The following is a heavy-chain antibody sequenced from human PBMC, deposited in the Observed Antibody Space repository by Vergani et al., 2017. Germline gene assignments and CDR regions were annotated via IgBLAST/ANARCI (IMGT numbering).Heavy chain of an antibody. CDR2: IKQDGSEK. J-gene: IGHJ6*02. Sequence: EVQLVESGGGLVQPGGSLRLSCAASGFTFSSYWMSWVRQAPGKGLEWVANIKQDGSEKYYVDSVKGRFTISRDNAKNSLYLQMNSLRAEDTAVYYCARRSGSYPYYYYGMDVWGQGTTVTVSS. D-gene: IGHD1-26*01. CDR1: GFTFSSYW. V-gene: IGHV3-7*01. CDR3: ARRSGSYPYYYYGMDV.